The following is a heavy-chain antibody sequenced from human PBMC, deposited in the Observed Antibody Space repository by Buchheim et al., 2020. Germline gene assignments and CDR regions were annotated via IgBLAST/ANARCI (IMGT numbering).Heavy chain of an antibody. CDR1: RFTFSDYW. CDR3: TRDNRGTFDY. CDR2: INPDGSQK. J-gene: IGHJ4*02. V-gene: IGHV3-7*01. Sequence: EVQLVESGGDLVQPGGSLRLSCAASRFTFSDYWMSWLSQAPGKGLEWVANINPDGSQKFYVDSVKGRFTISRDNAMNSVFLQMNSLRAEDTAVYYCTRDNRGTFDYWGQGT. D-gene: IGHD1-1*01.